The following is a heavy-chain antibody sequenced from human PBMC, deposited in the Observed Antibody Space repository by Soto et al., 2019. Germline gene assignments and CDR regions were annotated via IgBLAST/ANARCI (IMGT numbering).Heavy chain of an antibody. CDR2: ISYDGSNK. CDR1: GFTFSSYG. D-gene: IGHD1-7*01. V-gene: IGHV3-30*18. Sequence: GGSLRLSCAASGFTFSSYGMHWVRQAPGKGLEWVAVISYDGSNKYYADSVKGRFTISRDNSKNTLYLQMNSLRAEDTAVYYCAKEGATGTTYSLYYYYYYYMDVWGKGTTVTVSS. J-gene: IGHJ6*03. CDR3: AKEGATGTTYSLYYYYYYYMDV.